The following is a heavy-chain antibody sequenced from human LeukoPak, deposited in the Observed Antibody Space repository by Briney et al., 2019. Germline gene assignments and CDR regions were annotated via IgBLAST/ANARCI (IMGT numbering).Heavy chain of an antibody. CDR1: GFTFSSYE. D-gene: IGHD3-10*01. CDR2: ISSSGSTI. CDR3: AKDSRLWFGELSSFDY. Sequence: SGGSLRLSCAASGFTFSSYEMNWVRQAPGKGLEWVSYISSSGSTIYYADSVKGRFTISRDNSKNTLYLQMNSLRAEDTAVYYCAKDSRLWFGELSSFDYWGQGTLVTVSS. V-gene: IGHV3-48*03. J-gene: IGHJ4*02.